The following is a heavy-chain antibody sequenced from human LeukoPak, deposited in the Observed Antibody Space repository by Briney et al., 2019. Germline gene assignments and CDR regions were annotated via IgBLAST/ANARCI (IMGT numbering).Heavy chain of an antibody. D-gene: IGHD5-24*01. V-gene: IGHV4-34*01. Sequence: PSETLSLTCAVSVESFSGYYWRWIRQTPGKGLEWIGEINHSGSTNYNPSLKSRVTISVDTSKNQFSLKLSSVTAADTAVYYCARKPPEDGYCLDYWGQGTLVTVSS. J-gene: IGHJ4*02. CDR2: INHSGST. CDR1: VESFSGYY. CDR3: ARKPPEDGYCLDY.